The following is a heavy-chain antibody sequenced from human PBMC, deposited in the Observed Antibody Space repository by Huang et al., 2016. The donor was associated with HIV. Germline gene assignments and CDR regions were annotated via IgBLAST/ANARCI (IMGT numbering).Heavy chain of an antibody. CDR3: ARDRLSYCSSGKCLLDWFDP. J-gene: IGHJ5*02. Sequence: QVQLHESGPGLVKPSQTLSLNCVVSGASISSSGYSWSWIRQSPGKGPQWIGSIFFSGTTSYNPSLKVRLTRSLDRSKNQFSLRLSSITAADTALYFCARDRLSYCSSGKCLLDWFDPWGQGTLVIVSS. V-gene: IGHV4-30-4*08. D-gene: IGHD2-2*01. CDR1: GASISSSGYS. CDR2: IFFSGTT.